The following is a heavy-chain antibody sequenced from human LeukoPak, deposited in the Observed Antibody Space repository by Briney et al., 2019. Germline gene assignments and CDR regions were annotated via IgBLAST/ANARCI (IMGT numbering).Heavy chain of an antibody. CDR3: ARSGSGNYYYYYYMDV. Sequence: GRSLRLSCAASGFTFSSYGMHWVRQAPGKGLEWVAVIWYGGSNKYYADSVKGRFTISRDNSKNTLYLQMNSLRAEDTAVYYCARSGSGNYYYYYYMDVWGKGTTVTVSS. D-gene: IGHD3-10*01. J-gene: IGHJ6*03. V-gene: IGHV3-33*08. CDR1: GFTFSSYG. CDR2: IWYGGSNK.